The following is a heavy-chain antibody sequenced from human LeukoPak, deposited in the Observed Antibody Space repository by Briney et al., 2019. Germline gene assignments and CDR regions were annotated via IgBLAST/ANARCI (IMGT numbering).Heavy chain of an antibody. V-gene: IGHV1-18*01. D-gene: IGHD5-18*01. J-gene: IGHJ6*03. Sequence: GASVKVSCKASGYTFTSYGISWVRQAPGQGLEWMGWISAYNGNTNYAQNLQGRVTMTTDTSTSTAYMELRSLRSDDTAVYYCARVRYSYGWSYYYYYMDVWGKGTTVTVSS. CDR1: GYTFTSYG. CDR2: ISAYNGNT. CDR3: ARVRYSYGWSYYYYYMDV.